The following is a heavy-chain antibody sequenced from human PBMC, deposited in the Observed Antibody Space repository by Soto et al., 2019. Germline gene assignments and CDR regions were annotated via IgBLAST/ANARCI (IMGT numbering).Heavy chain of an antibody. CDR2: IYHSGST. V-gene: IGHV4-4*02. CDR1: GASISSGNW. Sequence: VQLQESGPGLVKPSGTLSLTCAVSGASISSGNWWSWVRQSPGKGLGWIGEIYHSGSTNHNPSLKSRVIISLDKSRNQFSLKLSSVTAADTAVYFCASHRGNTFGPYDDWGQGTQVTVSS. J-gene: IGHJ4*01. CDR3: ASHRGNTFGPYDD. D-gene: IGHD3-16*01.